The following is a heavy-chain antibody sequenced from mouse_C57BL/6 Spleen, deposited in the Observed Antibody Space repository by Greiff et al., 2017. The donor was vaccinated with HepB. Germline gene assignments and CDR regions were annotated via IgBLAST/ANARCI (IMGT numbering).Heavy chain of an antibody. D-gene: IGHD2-1*01. CDR2: IYPRSGNT. J-gene: IGHJ2*01. Sequence: LVESGAELARPGASVKLSCKASGYTFTSYGISWVKQRTGQGLEWIGEIYPRSGNTYYNEKFKGKATLTADKSSSTAYMELRSLTSEDSAVYFCARRGYYGNYDYFDYWGQGTTLTVSS. V-gene: IGHV1-81*01. CDR1: GYTFTSYG. CDR3: ARRGYYGNYDYFDY.